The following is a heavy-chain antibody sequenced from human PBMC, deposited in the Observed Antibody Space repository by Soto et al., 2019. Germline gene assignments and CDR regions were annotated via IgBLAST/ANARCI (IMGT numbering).Heavy chain of an antibody. Sequence: TLSLTCAVSSGSLSSGGYSWTWIRQPQGKGMGGIGYXYHSGSTYYNPXXKSRVTIXXXRSKNQLSLKLRYVTAADTAVYYCARGPPFGRWAQGTLVTVPQ. D-gene: IGHD3-3*01. CDR3: ARGPPFGR. CDR2: XYHSGST. J-gene: IGHJ4*02. V-gene: IGHV4-30-2*01. CDR1: SGSLSSGGYS.